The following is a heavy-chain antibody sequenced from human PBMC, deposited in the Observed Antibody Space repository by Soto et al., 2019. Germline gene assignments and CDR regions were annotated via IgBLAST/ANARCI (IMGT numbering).Heavy chain of an antibody. V-gene: IGHV4-61*01. D-gene: IGHD6-13*01. CDR3: ARVDSSSWYDGFDWFDP. Sequence: QVQLQESGPGLVKPSETLSLTCTVSGGSVSSGSYYWSWIRQPPGKGLEWIGYIYYSGSTNYNPSLKSRVTISVDTSKNQFSLKLSSVTAADTAVYYCARVDSSSWYDGFDWFDPWGQGTLVTVSS. CDR1: GGSVSSGSYY. CDR2: IYYSGST. J-gene: IGHJ5*02.